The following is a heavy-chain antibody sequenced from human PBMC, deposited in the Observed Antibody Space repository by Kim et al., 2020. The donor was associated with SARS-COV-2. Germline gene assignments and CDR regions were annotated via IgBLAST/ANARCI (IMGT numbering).Heavy chain of an antibody. CDR3: ARGGLDSSGWAGWFDP. CDR1: GGTFSSYA. CDR2: IIPIFGTA. Sequence: SVKVSCKASGGTFSSYAISWVRQAPGQGLEWMGGIIPIFGTADYAQKFQGRVTITADESTSTAYMELSSLRSEDTAVYYCARGGLDSSGWAGWFDPWGQGTLVTVSS. J-gene: IGHJ5*02. V-gene: IGHV1-69*13. D-gene: IGHD6-19*01.